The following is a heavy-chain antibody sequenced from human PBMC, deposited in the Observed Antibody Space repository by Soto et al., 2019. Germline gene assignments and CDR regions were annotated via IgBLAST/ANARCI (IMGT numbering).Heavy chain of an antibody. CDR3: ATGGGGYCSGGSCYPTRGGFDY. CDR1: GFTFDYYA. V-gene: IGHV3-9*01. J-gene: IGHJ4*02. D-gene: IGHD2-15*01. CDR2: ISWNSGSI. Sequence: EVQLVESGGGLVQPGRSLRLSCAASGFTFDYYAMHWVRQAPGKGLEWVSGISWNSGSIGYADSVKGRFTISRDNAKNSLYLRLNSLRAEDTALYYCATGGGGYCSGGSCYPTRGGFDYWGQGTLVTVSS.